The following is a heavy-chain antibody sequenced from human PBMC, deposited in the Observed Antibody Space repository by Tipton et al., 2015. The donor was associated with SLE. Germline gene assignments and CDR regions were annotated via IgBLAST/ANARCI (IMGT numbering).Heavy chain of an antibody. D-gene: IGHD4-17*01. Sequence: LSLTCAASGSTFTTYWMHWVRQAPGKGLVWVSRINTDGSHTAYADSVRGRFTISRDNAENTVYLLMNSLRADDTAVYYCAKDDSGANSLDYWGQGTLVTVSP. CDR3: AKDDSGANSLDY. CDR1: GSTFTTYW. CDR2: INTDGSHT. V-gene: IGHV3-74*01. J-gene: IGHJ4*02.